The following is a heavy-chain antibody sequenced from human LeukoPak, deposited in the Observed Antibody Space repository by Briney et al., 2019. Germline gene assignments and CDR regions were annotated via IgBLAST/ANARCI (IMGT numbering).Heavy chain of an antibody. V-gene: IGHV4-59*01. CDR2: ISNSGST. CDR3: VRLQPNTGEWAFDI. Sequence: PSETLSLTCTVSGVSISGYYWSWIRQPPGEGLEWIGYISNSGSTNYNPSLKSRVTISVDTSKNQSSLKLSSVTAADTAVYHCVRLQPNTGEWAFDIWGQGTMVSVSS. D-gene: IGHD1-1*01. CDR1: GVSISGYY. J-gene: IGHJ3*02.